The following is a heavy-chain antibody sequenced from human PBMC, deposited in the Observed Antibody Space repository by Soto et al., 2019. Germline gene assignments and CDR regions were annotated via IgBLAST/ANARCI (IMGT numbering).Heavy chain of an antibody. CDR2: TGGGGVST. CDR3: AKIVGGGSHHDAFDI. V-gene: IGHV3-23*01. Sequence: EVQLLESGGGLVEPGGSLRLSCAASGFTFRSYAMTWVRQAPGKGLEWVSYTGGGGVSTYYADPVKGRFTSSRDDSKNPLYLQMNSLRAEDTALYYCAKIVGGGSHHDAFDIWGQGTMVTVSS. D-gene: IGHD2-15*01. CDR1: GFTFRSYA. J-gene: IGHJ3*02.